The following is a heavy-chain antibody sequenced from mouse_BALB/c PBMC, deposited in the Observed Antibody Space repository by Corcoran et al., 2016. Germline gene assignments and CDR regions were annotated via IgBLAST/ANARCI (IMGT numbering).Heavy chain of an antibody. CDR2: IDPANGNT. D-gene: IGHD1-1*01. J-gene: IGHJ3*01. Sequence: EVQLQQSGAELVKPGASVKLSCTASGFNIKDTYMHWVKQRPEQGLEWIGRIDPANGNTKYDPKFQGKATITADTSSNTAYLQLSSLTSEDTAVYYCAREGIYYYGSSRFAYWGQGTLVTVSA. V-gene: IGHV14-3*02. CDR3: AREGIYYYGSSRFAY. CDR1: GFNIKDTY.